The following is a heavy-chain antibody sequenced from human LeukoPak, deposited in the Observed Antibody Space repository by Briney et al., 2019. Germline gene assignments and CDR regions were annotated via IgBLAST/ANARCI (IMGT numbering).Heavy chain of an antibody. CDR3: ARGGARGYSYSLDFDY. J-gene: IGHJ4*02. D-gene: IGHD5-18*01. CDR2: ISSSSNHI. Sequence: GGSLRLSCAASGFTFSSYSMNWVRQAPGKGLEWVSSISSSSNHIYYADSVKGRFTISRDNAKNSLYLQMNSLRAEDTAVYYCARGGARGYSYSLDFDYWGQGTLVTVSS. V-gene: IGHV3-21*01. CDR1: GFTFSSYS.